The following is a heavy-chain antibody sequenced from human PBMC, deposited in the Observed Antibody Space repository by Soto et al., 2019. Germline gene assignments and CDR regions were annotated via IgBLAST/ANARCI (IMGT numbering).Heavy chain of an antibody. J-gene: IGHJ6*02. V-gene: IGHV4-59*13. Sequence: SETLSLTCKVSGGSMRGYSWSWIRQTPGEGLEWIGYVSHSGRTDYSPTLKNRVTISLDMSKNHFALHVNSVDPADTAVYYCARVAMENYHDMWSGSTSSALDVWGQGTTVTVSS. CDR1: GGSMRGYS. CDR2: VSHSGRT. CDR3: ARVAMENYHDMWSGSTSSALDV. D-gene: IGHD3-3*01.